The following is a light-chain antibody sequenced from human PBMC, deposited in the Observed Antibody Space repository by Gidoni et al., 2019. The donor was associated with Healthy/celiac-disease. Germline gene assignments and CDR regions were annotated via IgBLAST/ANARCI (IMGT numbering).Light chain of an antibody. J-gene: IGKJ1*01. Sequence: IQITPSPSSLSASVGDRVTITCRASQSISSYLNWYQQKPGKAPKLLIYGASSLQSGVPSRFSGSGAGTDFTLTISSLQPEDFATYYCQQSYSTPRTFXQXTKVEIK. V-gene: IGKV1-39*01. CDR1: QSISSY. CDR3: QQSYSTPRT. CDR2: GAS.